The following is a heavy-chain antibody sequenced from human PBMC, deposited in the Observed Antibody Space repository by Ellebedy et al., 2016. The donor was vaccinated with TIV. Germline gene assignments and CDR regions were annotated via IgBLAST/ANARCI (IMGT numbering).Heavy chain of an antibody. Sequence: AASVKVSCKASGGPFSSYAISWVRQAPGQGLEWMGRIIPILDIANYAQKFQGSVTITADKSTSTAYMELSSLRSEDTAVYFCARSQCGGSYGMDVWGQGTTVTVSS. CDR3: ARSQCGGSYGMDV. CDR2: IIPILDIA. D-gene: IGHD3-16*01. V-gene: IGHV1-69*04. CDR1: GGPFSSYA. J-gene: IGHJ6*02.